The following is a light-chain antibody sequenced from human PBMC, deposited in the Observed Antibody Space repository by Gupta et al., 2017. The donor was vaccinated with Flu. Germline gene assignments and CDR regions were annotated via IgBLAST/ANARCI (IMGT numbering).Light chain of an antibody. Sequence: PVTPGEPADSTCRSSQSRRQSKGYNELDWNLQNPDQTPHLLSYLDPYPAYGVPDWFSGRGAGTDFTHKSSMVEDEYVGVYYFKHNLHPWTFGQGTKVEIK. V-gene: IGKV2-28*01. CDR2: LDP. J-gene: IGKJ1*01. CDR3: KHNLHPWT. CDR1: QSRRQSKGYNE.